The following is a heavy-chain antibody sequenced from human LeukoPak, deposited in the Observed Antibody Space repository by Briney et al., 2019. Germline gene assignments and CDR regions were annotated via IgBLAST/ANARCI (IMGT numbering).Heavy chain of an antibody. D-gene: IGHD3-22*01. Sequence: GASVKVSCKASGYTFTSYGISWVRPAPGQGLEWMGWISAYNGNTNYAQKLQGRVTMTTDTSTSTAYMELRSLRSDDTAVYYCARVGDYYDSSGYYYWGQGTLVTVSS. J-gene: IGHJ4*02. CDR3: ARVGDYYDSSGYYY. CDR1: GYTFTSYG. V-gene: IGHV1-18*01. CDR2: ISAYNGNT.